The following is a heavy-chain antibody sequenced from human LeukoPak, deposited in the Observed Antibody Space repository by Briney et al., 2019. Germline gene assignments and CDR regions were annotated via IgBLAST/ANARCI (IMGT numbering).Heavy chain of an antibody. J-gene: IGHJ4*02. Sequence: SVKVSCKASGGTFSSYAISWVRQAPGPGLDWMGGIIPIFGTANYAQKFQGRGTITTDESTSTAYMELSSLRSEDTAVYYCASDCEYSSSEFDYWGQGTLVTVSS. D-gene: IGHD6-6*01. V-gene: IGHV1-69*05. CDR1: GGTFSSYA. CDR2: IIPIFGTA. CDR3: ASDCEYSSSEFDY.